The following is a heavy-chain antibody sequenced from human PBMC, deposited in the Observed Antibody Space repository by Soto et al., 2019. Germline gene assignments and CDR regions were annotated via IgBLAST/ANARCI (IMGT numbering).Heavy chain of an antibody. CDR3: ARGSWNSDSSGYYYSDGIDV. V-gene: IGHV1-18*01. D-gene: IGHD3-22*01. Sequence: ASVKVSCKASGYTFTSYGISWVRQAPGQGLEWMGWISAYSGNTNYAQKLQGRVTMTTDTSTSTAYMELRSLRSDDTVVYYCARGSWNSDSSGYYYSDGIDVWGQGTPVTVSS. CDR1: GYTFTSYG. J-gene: IGHJ6*02. CDR2: ISAYSGNT.